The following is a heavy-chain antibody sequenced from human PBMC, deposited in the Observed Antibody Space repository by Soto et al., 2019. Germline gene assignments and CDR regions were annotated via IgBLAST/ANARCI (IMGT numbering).Heavy chain of an antibody. J-gene: IGHJ4*02. D-gene: IGHD4-17*01. CDR2: IVVANGNT. V-gene: IGHV1-58*01. CDR1: GLTFTSSA. CDR3: AAAYDYGDYWKFDY. Sequence: SVKVSCKASGLTFTSSAVQWVRQARGQRLEWIGWIVVANGNTKYTPRFQERVTITRDMSTSTAYMELSSLSSEDTAVYYCAAAYDYGDYWKFDYWGQGTLVTVSS.